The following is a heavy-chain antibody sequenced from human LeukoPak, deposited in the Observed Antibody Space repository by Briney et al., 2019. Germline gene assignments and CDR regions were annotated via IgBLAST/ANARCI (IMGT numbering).Heavy chain of an antibody. CDR2: MNPNSDNT. CDR1: GYTFTSYD. V-gene: IGHV1-8*01. Sequence: ASVKVSCKASGYTFTSYDINWVRQATGQGLEWMGWMNPNSDNTGYAQKFQGRVTMTRNTSISTAYMELSSLRSEDTAVYYCESGWKYQQWMFDYWGQGTLVTVSS. J-gene: IGHJ4*02. CDR3: ESGWKYQQWMFDY. D-gene: IGHD2-2*01.